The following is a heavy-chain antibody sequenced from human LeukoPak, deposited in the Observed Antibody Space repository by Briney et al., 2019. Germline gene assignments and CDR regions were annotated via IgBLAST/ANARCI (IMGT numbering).Heavy chain of an antibody. CDR1: GYTFTSYD. V-gene: IGHV1-8*01. D-gene: IGHD5-18*01. Sequence: ASVKVSCKASGYTFTSYDINWVRQATGQGLEWMGWMNPNSGNTGYAQKFQGRVTMTRNTSISTAYMELSSLRSEDTAVYYCARGGYSYGYRPIDYWGQGTLVTVSS. CDR3: ARGGYSYGYRPIDY. J-gene: IGHJ4*02. CDR2: MNPNSGNT.